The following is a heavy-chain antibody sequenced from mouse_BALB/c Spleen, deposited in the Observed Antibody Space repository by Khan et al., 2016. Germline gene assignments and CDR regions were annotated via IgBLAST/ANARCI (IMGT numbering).Heavy chain of an antibody. Sequence: VQLQQSGAELVKPGASVKLSCTASGFNIKDTYMHWVKQRPEQGLEWIGRIDPANGNTKYDPKFQGKATITADTSSNTAYMQLSSLTSEDTAVYYCAMVTAMDYWGQGTSVTVSS. J-gene: IGHJ4*01. CDR3: AMVTAMDY. CDR2: IDPANGNT. D-gene: IGHD2-1*01. CDR1: GFNIKDTY. V-gene: IGHV14-3*02.